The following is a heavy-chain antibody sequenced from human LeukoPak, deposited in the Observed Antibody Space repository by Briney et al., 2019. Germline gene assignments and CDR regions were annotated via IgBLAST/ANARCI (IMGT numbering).Heavy chain of an antibody. D-gene: IGHD1-7*01. CDR2: IYYSGST. J-gene: IGHJ4*02. V-gene: IGHV4-59*01. Sequence: SETLSLTCTVSGGSISSYYWSWIRQPPGKGLEWNGYIYYSGSTKYNPSLKSRVTISVDASKTQFSLKLNSVTAADTAVYYCARGSRELYYFDYWGQGTLVTVSS. CDR3: ARGSRELYYFDY. CDR1: GGSISSYY.